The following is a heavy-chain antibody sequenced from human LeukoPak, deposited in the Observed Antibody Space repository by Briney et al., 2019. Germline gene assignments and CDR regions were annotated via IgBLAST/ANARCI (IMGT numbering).Heavy chain of an antibody. Sequence: PGGSLRLSCAASGFAFNTYAMHWVPQAPGQGLEWVALIWHDGSHKFYSNSVRGQFTISRDNSKNTVSLQMNNLRPEDTAVYYCAKAGVWLPAVWGQGTLVTVSS. V-gene: IGHV3-33*06. CDR2: IWHDGSHK. J-gene: IGHJ4*02. CDR3: AKAGVWLPAV. D-gene: IGHD3-9*01. CDR1: GFAFNTYA.